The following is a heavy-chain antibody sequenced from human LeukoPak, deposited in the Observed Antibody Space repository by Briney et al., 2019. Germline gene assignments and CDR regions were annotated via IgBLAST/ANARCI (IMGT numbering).Heavy chain of an antibody. D-gene: IGHD2-2*02. J-gene: IGHJ4*02. CDR2: ISGSGGST. CDR1: GFTFSNYA. CDR3: AKAGCLLWTSDSCHNDFDY. Sequence: GGSLRLSCAASGFTFSNYAMSWVRQAPGKGLEWVSGISGSGGSTYYGDSVKGRFTISRDNSKNMLFLQMNSLRAEDTAVYYCAKAGCLLWTSDSCHNDFDYWGQGTLVTVSS. V-gene: IGHV3-23*01.